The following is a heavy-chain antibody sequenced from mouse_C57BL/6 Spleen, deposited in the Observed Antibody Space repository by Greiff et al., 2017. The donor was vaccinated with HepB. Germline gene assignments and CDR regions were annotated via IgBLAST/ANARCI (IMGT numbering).Heavy chain of an antibody. CDR2: ISDGGSYT. D-gene: IGHD2-5*01. CDR1: GFTFSSYA. CDR3: ARKGSKGAMDY. V-gene: IGHV5-4*03. Sequence: EVRVVESGGGLVKPGGSLKLSCAASGFTFSSYAMSWVRQTPEKRLEWVATISDGGSYTYYPDNVKGRFTISRDNAKNNLYLQMSHLKSEDTAMYYCARKGSKGAMDYWGQGTSVTVSS. J-gene: IGHJ4*01.